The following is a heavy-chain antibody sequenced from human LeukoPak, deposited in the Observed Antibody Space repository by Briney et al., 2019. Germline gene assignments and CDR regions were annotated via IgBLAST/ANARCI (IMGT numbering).Heavy chain of an antibody. Sequence: GGSLRLSCAASGFTFSTYAMSWVRQIPGKGLEWVSGVTPSGSISYYADSVKGRFTISRDNAKNSLYLQMNSLRAEDTALYYCARDTGGSSGWYHYYYMDVWGKGTTVTVSS. CDR2: VTPSGSIS. V-gene: IGHV3-23*01. CDR1: GFTFSTYA. J-gene: IGHJ6*03. D-gene: IGHD6-19*01. CDR3: ARDTGGSSGWYHYYYMDV.